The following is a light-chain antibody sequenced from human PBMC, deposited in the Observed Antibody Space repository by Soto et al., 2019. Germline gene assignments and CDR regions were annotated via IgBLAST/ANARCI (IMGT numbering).Light chain of an antibody. CDR2: AAS. CDR3: HHYDSSPPYT. Sequence: EIVLTQSPATLSLSPGERATLSCRASRSFASSYLAWYQHKPGQAPRLLIYAASSRATGIPDRFIGSGSVTDFTLTISRLEPDDSAVYYCHHYDSSPPYTLGQGTKLEIK. CDR1: RSFASSY. V-gene: IGKV3-20*01. J-gene: IGKJ2*01.